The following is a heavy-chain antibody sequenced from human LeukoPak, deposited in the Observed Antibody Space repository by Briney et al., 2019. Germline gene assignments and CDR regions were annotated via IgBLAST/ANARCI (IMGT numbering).Heavy chain of an antibody. CDR2: INPSGGST. Sequence: ASVKVSCKASGYTFTSYYMHWVRQAPGQGLEWMGIINPSGGSTSYAQKFQGRVTMTRDTSTSTDYMELSSLRSEDTAVYYCARAPKEDWELLEHAFDIWGQGTMVTVFS. J-gene: IGHJ3*02. CDR1: GYTFTSYY. CDR3: ARAPKEDWELLEHAFDI. D-gene: IGHD1-26*01. V-gene: IGHV1-46*01.